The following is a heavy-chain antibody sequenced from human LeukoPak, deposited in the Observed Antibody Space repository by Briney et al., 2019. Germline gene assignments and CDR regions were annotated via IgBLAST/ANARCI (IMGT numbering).Heavy chain of an antibody. CDR2: IYTSGST. J-gene: IGHJ4*02. D-gene: IGHD3-16*01. CDR3: ARESYGGRDY. V-gene: IGHV4-4*07. Sequence: SSETLSLTCTVSGGSISSYYWSWIRQPAGKGLEWIGRIYTSGSTNYNPSLKSRVTMSVDTSKNQFYLRLTSVTAADTAVYYCARESYGGRDYWGQGTLVTVSS. CDR1: GGSISSYY.